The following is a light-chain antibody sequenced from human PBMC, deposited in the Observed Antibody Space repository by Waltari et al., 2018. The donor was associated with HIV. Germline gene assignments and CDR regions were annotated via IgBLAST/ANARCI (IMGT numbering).Light chain of an antibody. CDR3: LQTYNAPLT. CDR1: QNINTF. J-gene: IGKJ3*01. Sequence: DIQMTQSPSSLPASVGDSVTFTCRASQNINTFLNWFQQKPGKAPKLLIYGAYTLQRGVPSRFSGRGSGTDFILTISSLQPEDFATYYCLQTYNAPLTFGPGTKVDV. V-gene: IGKV1-39*01. CDR2: GAY.